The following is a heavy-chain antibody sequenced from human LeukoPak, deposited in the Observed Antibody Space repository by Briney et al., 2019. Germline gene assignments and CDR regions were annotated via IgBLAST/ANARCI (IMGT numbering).Heavy chain of an antibody. CDR3: ARGTTIYYGMDV. J-gene: IGHJ6*02. CDR2: INHSGST. V-gene: IGHV4-34*01. CDR1: GGSFSGYY. D-gene: IGHD4-4*01. Sequence: SETLSLTCAVYGGSFSGYYWSWIRQPPGKELEWIGEINHSGSTNYNPSLKSRVTISVDTSKNQFSLKLSSVTAADTAVYYCARGTTIYYGMDVWGQGTTVTVSS.